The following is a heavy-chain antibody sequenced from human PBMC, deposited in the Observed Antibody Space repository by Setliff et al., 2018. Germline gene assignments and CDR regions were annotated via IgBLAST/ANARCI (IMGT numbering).Heavy chain of an antibody. D-gene: IGHD6-25*01. CDR3: ARAGLAAAGRKGVFDH. CDR1: GFTFRNYA. CDR2: INPISGGA. V-gene: IGHV1-18*01. J-gene: IGHJ4*02. Sequence: ASVKVSCKASGFTFRNYAISWVRQAPGQGLEWMGWINPISGGANYAQKFEGRVTMTRDTSTSTVYMELNSLTSDDAAVYYCARAGLAAAGRKGVFDHWGQGTLVTVSS.